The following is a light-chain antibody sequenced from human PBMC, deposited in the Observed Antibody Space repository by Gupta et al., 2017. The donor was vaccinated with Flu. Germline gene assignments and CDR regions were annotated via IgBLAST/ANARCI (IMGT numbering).Light chain of an antibody. CDR3: QAWDSSTL. Sequence: SYELTQPPSVSVSPGQTASITCSGDKLGDKYACWYQQKPGQSPVLVIYQDSKRPSGIPERFSGSNSGNTATLTISGTQAMDEADHYCQAWDSSTLFGGGTKLTVL. CDR2: QDS. J-gene: IGLJ2*01. V-gene: IGLV3-1*01. CDR1: KLGDKY.